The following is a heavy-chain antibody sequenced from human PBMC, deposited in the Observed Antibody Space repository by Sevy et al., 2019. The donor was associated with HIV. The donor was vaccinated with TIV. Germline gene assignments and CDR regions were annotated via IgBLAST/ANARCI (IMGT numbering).Heavy chain of an antibody. D-gene: IGHD3-3*01. CDR1: GYSISSGYY. J-gene: IGHJ4*02. V-gene: IGHV4-38-2*01. Sequence: SETLSLTCAVSGYSISSGYYWGWIRQPPGKGLEWIGSIYHSGSTYYNPSLKSRVTISVDTSKNQFNLKLSSVTAADTAVYYCARPANYDFWSGYNYWGQGTLVTVSS. CDR2: IYHSGST. CDR3: ARPANYDFWSGYNY.